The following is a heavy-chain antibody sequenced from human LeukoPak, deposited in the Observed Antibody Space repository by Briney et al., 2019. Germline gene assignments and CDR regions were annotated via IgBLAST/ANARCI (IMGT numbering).Heavy chain of an antibody. CDR1: GFTFSDYY. CDR2: ISSSSSYT. CDR3: ARADYMTANDY. D-gene: IGHD2-21*02. V-gene: IGHV3-11*05. J-gene: IGHJ4*02. Sequence: GGSLRLSCAASGFTFSDYYMSRIRQAPGKGLEWVSYISSSSSYTNYADSVKGRFTISRDNAKNALYLQMNSLRAEDTAVYYCARADYMTANDYWGQGTLVTVSS.